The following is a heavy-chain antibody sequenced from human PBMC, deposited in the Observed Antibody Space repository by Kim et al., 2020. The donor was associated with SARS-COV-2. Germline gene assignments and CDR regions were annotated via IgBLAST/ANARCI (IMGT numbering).Heavy chain of an antibody. Sequence: GGSLRLSCAASGFEFTNYWMHWVRQAPGKRLVWVSRIKSDATSAAYADSVRGRFTVSRDNAKNTIYLQMNSLRVEDSAVYYCVRDWYYYDGNGYYQFDLWGQGTLVTVSS. CDR3: VRDWYYYDGNGYYQFDL. J-gene: IGHJ4*02. V-gene: IGHV3-74*01. CDR2: IKSDATSA. CDR1: GFEFTNYW. D-gene: IGHD3-22*01.